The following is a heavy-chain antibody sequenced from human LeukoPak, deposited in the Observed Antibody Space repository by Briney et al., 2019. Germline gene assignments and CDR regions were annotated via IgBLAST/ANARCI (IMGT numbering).Heavy chain of an antibody. J-gene: IGHJ2*01. CDR2: INTNTGNP. D-gene: IGHD4-17*01. CDR1: GYTIINYA. Sequence: GASVKVSCKTSGYTIINYAMIWVRQAPGQGLEWMGWINTNTGNPTYAQGFPGRFVFSLDTSVSTAYLQISSLKAEDTAVYYCARHFHPAETTGGYFDLWGRGTLVTVSA. CDR3: ARHFHPAETTGGYFDL. V-gene: IGHV7-4-1*02.